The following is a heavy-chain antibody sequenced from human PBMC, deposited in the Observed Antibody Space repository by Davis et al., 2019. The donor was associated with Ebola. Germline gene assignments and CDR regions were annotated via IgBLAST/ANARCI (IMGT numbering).Heavy chain of an antibody. Sequence: HSQTLSLPCVVSGDSVSGDTVAYNWLRQSPSRGLEWLGRTYYRSRWFTDYEISLKSRMIINPDTSQNQFSLQLNSVTPDDTAIYYCTRALRDWGPGTLVTVSS. CDR1: GDSVSGDTVA. CDR3: TRALRD. CDR2: TYYRSRWFT. V-gene: IGHV6-1*01. D-gene: IGHD2-21*01. J-gene: IGHJ4*01.